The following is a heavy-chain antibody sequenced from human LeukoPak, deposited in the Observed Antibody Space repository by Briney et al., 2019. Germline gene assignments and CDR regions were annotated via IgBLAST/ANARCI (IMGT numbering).Heavy chain of an antibody. CDR3: ARGRGVTTSLGY. D-gene: IGHD4-17*01. CDR2: INPNSGGT. J-gene: IGHJ4*02. V-gene: IGHV1-2*02. Sequence: ASVKVSCKASGYTFTGYYMHWVRQAPGQGLEWMGWINPNSGGTNYAQKFQGTVTLTRDTSINTAYMELSRLTSDDTALYYCARGRGVTTSLGYWGQGTLVTVSS. CDR1: GYTFTGYY.